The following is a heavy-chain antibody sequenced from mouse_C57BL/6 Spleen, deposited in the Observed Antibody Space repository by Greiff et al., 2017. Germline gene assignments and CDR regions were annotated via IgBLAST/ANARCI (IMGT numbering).Heavy chain of an antibody. CDR3: ARPNYYGSSWYFDG. Sequence: VQLQQSGAELVKPGASVKMSCKASGYTFTTYPIEWMKQNHGKSLEWIGNFHPYNDDTKYNEKFKGKATLTVEKSSSTVYLELSRLTSDDSAVYCCARPNYYGSSWYFDGWGTGTTVTVSS. V-gene: IGHV1-47*01. D-gene: IGHD1-1*01. CDR1: GYTFTTYP. J-gene: IGHJ1*03. CDR2: FHPYNDDT.